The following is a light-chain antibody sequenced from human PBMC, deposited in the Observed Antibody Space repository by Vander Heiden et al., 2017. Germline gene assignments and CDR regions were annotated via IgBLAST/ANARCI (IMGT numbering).Light chain of an antibody. V-gene: IGLV3-19*01. J-gene: IGLJ3*02. CDR2: GKN. CDR1: SLRSDY. Sequence: SSELTQDPAVSVALGQTVRITCQGDSLRSDYASWYQQKPGQAPVLVIYGKNNRPSGIPDRFSGSSSGNTASLTITGAQAEDEADYYCNSRDSSGNHLEVFGGGTKLNVL. CDR3: NSRDSSGNHLEV.